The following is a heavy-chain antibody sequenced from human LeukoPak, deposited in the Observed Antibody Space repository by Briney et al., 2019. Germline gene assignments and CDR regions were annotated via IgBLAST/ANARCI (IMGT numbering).Heavy chain of an antibody. CDR2: IYYSGST. Sequence: SETLSLTCTVFGGSISSYYWSWIRQPPGKGLEWIGYIYYSGSTNYNPSLKSRVTISVDTSKNQFSLKLSSVTAADTAVYYCARRGVYGAYDAFDIWGQGTMVTVSS. V-gene: IGHV4-59*01. CDR1: GGSISSYY. D-gene: IGHD4-17*01. CDR3: ARRGVYGAYDAFDI. J-gene: IGHJ3*02.